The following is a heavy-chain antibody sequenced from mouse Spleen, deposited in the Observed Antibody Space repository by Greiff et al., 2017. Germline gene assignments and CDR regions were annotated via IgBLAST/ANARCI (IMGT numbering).Heavy chain of an antibody. J-gene: IGHJ3*01. D-gene: IGHD1-1*01. CDR3: ARGSLYYYGSSPFAY. Sequence: VQLQQSGPELVKPGASVKISCKASGYAFSSSWMNWVKQRPGKGLEWIGRIYPGDGDTNYNGKFKGKATLTADKSSSTAYMQLSSLTSEDSAVYFCARGSLYYYGSSPFAYWGQGTLVTVSA. CDR2: IYPGDGDT. V-gene: IGHV1-82*01. CDR1: GYAFSSSW.